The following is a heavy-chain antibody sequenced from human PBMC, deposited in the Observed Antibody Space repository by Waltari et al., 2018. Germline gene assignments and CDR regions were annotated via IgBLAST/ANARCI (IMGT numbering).Heavy chain of an antibody. J-gene: IGHJ6*01. CDR2: WYRGGVT. D-gene: IGHD6-13*01. V-gene: IGHV4-38-2*01. Sequence: VHLQESGPGLVKPSETLSLTCGVSDYSIRSGYFWGWIRQPPGKGLEWIGSWYRGGVTYYNPSLQSRVTISADTSKNQFSLNLTSVTAADTAVYYCARVSSSWYLGDYFYYGVDVWGQGATVTVSS. CDR3: ARVSSSWYLGDYFYYGVDV. CDR1: DYSIRSGYF.